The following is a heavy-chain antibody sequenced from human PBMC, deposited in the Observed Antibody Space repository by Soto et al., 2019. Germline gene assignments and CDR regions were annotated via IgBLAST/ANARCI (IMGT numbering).Heavy chain of an antibody. V-gene: IGHV3-53*01. Sequence: EVRLAESGGGVIHPGGSLRLSCAVSGLDVKAIYMSWLRRAPGKGLEWVAGLYTFGVGYYADFAAGRFTIARHESENTLLLEMIDLKIEDPAIYYCASDKDFGDYTFDLWGKRTMVTVSS. CDR2: LYTFGVG. CDR1: GLDVKAIY. J-gene: IGHJ6*04. D-gene: IGHD4-17*01. CDR3: ASDKDFGDYTFDL.